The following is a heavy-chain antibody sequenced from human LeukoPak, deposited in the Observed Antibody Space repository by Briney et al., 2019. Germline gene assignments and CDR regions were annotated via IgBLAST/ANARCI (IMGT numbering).Heavy chain of an antibody. Sequence: SETLSLTCAVYGGSFSGYYWSWIRQPPGKGLEWIGEINHSGSTNYNPSLKSRVTISVDTSKNQFSLKLSSVTAADTAVYYCARGRGQAYYDILTGYRKNYNWFDPWGQGTLVTVSS. V-gene: IGHV4-34*01. CDR2: INHSGST. J-gene: IGHJ5*02. CDR1: GGSFSGYY. CDR3: ARGRGQAYYDILTGYRKNYNWFDP. D-gene: IGHD3-9*01.